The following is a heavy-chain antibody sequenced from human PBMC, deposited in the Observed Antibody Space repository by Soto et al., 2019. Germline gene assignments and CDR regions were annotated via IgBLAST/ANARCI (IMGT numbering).Heavy chain of an antibody. J-gene: IGHJ1*01. CDR3: ASGRYTHFQH. Sequence: QLQLQESRPGLVKPSETLSLTCTVSGGSISSSSYYWGWIRQPPGKGLEWIGSIYYSGSTYYNPSLKSRGTISVDTSTNQFSLKLSSVTAADTAVYYCASGRYTHFQHWGQGTLVTVSS. CDR2: IYYSGST. V-gene: IGHV4-39*01. D-gene: IGHD1-1*01. CDR1: GGSISSSSYY.